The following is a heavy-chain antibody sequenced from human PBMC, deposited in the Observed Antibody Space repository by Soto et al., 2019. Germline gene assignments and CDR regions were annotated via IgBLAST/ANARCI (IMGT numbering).Heavy chain of an antibody. Sequence: GGSLRLSCAASGFTFSSYWMSWVRQAPGTGLEWVANIKQDGSEKYYVDSVKGRFTISRDNAKNSLYLQMNSLRAEDTAVYYCVKLTLGIVVVVAEYGMDVWGQGTTVTVSS. CDR3: VKLTLGIVVVVAEYGMDV. V-gene: IGHV3-7*02. CDR2: IKQDGSEK. D-gene: IGHD2-15*01. CDR1: GFTFSSYW. J-gene: IGHJ6*02.